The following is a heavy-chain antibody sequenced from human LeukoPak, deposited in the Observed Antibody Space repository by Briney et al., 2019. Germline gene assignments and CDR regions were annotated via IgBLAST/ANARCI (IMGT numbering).Heavy chain of an antibody. CDR3: ARAQRTLSDAFDI. CDR1: GGSMSSGGYD. J-gene: IGHJ3*02. D-gene: IGHD1-1*01. V-gene: IGHV4-31*03. Sequence: PSETLSLTCTVSGGSMSSGGYDWRWIRQHRGKGLERIVYIYYSGSTYYNPSLKRRVTISVDTSKTQFSLKLSSVTAADTAVYYCARAQRTLSDAFDICGQGTMVTVSS. CDR2: IYYSGST.